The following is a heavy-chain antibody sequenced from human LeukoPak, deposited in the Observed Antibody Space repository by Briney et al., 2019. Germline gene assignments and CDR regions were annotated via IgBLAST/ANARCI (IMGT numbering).Heavy chain of an antibody. CDR3: ARGNWDSSGWYYDY. Sequence: SVKVSCKASGGTFSSYAISWVRQAPGQGLEWMGRIISIFGTANYAQEFQGRVTITTDESTNTAYMELSSLRSEDTAVYYCARGNWDSSGWYYDYWGQGTLVTVSS. J-gene: IGHJ4*02. V-gene: IGHV1-69*05. CDR2: IISIFGTA. D-gene: IGHD6-19*01. CDR1: GGTFSSYA.